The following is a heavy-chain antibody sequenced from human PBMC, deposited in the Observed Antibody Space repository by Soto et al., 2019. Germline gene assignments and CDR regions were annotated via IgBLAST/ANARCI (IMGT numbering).Heavy chain of an antibody. Sequence: SETLSLTCTVSSGSISSTSYYWAWIRQPPGKGLEWIGAIYYDGTTYYTESLKSRVSISVDTSKNQFSLKLNSVTAADTAVSFSARQGRNNQILLVKHYAADFWGQGTAVTVS. CDR2: IYYDGTT. CDR1: SGSISSTSYY. CDR3: ARQGRNNQILLVKHYAADF. V-gene: IGHV4-39*01. J-gene: IGHJ6*02. D-gene: IGHD2-15*01.